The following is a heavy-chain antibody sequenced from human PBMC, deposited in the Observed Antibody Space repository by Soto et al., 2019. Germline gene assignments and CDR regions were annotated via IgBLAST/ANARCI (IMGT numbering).Heavy chain of an antibody. CDR3: DGGSSGWRSHSSFQH. CDR2: ISGSGGST. CDR1: GFTFSSYA. J-gene: IGHJ1*01. D-gene: IGHD6-19*01. V-gene: IGHV3-23*01. Sequence: GGSLRLSCAASGFTFSSYAMSWVRQAPGKGLGWVSAISGSGGSTYYADSVKGRFTISRDNSKNTLYLQMNSLRAEDTAVYYCDGGSSGWRSHSSFQHWGQGTLVTVSS.